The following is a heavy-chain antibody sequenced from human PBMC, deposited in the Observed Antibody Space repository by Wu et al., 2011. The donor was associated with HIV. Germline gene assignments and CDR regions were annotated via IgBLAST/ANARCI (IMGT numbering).Heavy chain of an antibody. CDR2: XNPNSGGT. CDR1: TGYY. J-gene: IGHJ5*02. V-gene: IGHV1-2*02. Sequence: TGYYMHWVRQAPWTGLEWMGWXNPNSGGTNYAQKFQGRVTMTRDTSISTAYMELSRLRSDDTAVYYCARDRSSGYYWFDPWGQGTLVTVSS. CDR3: ARDRSSGYYWFDP. D-gene: IGHD3-22*01.